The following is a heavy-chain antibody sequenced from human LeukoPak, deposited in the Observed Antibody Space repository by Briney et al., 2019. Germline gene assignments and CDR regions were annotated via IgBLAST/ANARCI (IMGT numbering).Heavy chain of an antibody. V-gene: IGHV4-31*03. J-gene: IGHJ2*01. CDR1: GGSISSGGYY. CDR2: IHYTGST. Sequence: SEPLSLTCTVSGGSISSGGYYWSWIRQHPGKGLEWIGYIHYTGSTSYNPSLKSRVTISVDTSKSQFSLNLSSVTAADTALYYCARDPATWHFDLWGRGTLVTVCS. CDR3: ARDPATWHFDL.